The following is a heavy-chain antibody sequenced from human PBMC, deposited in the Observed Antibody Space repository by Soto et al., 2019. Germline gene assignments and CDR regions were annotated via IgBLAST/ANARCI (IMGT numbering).Heavy chain of an antibody. CDR1: GGSINNHY. CDR3: ARATWYSDP. CDR2: IYYTGGT. J-gene: IGHJ5*02. Sequence: ETLSITCTVGGGSINNHYWSWIRQPPGKGLEWIGYIYYTGGTNYNPSLESRVTMSVDTSINRVSLNLTSLTAADTAIYFSARATWYSDPLGLRNLLTISS. V-gene: IGHV4-59*11. D-gene: IGHD6-13*01.